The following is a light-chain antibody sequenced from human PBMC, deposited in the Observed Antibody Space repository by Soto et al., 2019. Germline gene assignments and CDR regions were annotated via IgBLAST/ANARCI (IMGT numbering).Light chain of an antibody. Sequence: EIVLTQSPGTLSLSPGEGATLSCRASQSVSSSYIAWYQQRPGQTPSLLIYGASTRATGIPDRFSGSGSGTHFTLTISRLEPGDFAVYYCQQYGSSPFGGGTKVDIK. CDR3: QQYGSSP. V-gene: IGKV3-20*01. J-gene: IGKJ4*01. CDR2: GAS. CDR1: QSVSSSY.